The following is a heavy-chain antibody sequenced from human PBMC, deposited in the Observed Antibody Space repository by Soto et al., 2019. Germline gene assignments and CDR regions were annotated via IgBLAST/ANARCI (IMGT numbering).Heavy chain of an antibody. Sequence: QGQLQESGPGLVKPSQTLFLTCTVSGGSISSGGSYWGWIRQHPGKGLEWIGYIDNSGTSYYNPSLKRRLTIAVDTSNNQFSLRLSSVTAADTAVYYCARVGISGTIDAFDIWGQGTIVTVSS. J-gene: IGHJ3*02. CDR3: ARVGISGTIDAFDI. V-gene: IGHV4-31*03. D-gene: IGHD1-20*01. CDR2: IDNSGTS. CDR1: GGSISSGGSY.